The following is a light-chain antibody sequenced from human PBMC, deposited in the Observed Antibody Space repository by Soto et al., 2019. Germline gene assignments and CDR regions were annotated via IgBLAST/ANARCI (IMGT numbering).Light chain of an antibody. Sequence: DIQMTQSPSTLSASVGDRVAITCRASQSVSGWLAWYQQKPGKVPKLLIYQASTLEDGVPSRFSGSGSGTEFTLTISSLQPDDSAVYYCQHRSNWPPGYTFGQGTKLEIK. CDR3: QHRSNWPPGYT. J-gene: IGKJ2*01. V-gene: IGKV1-5*03. CDR2: QAS. CDR1: QSVSGW.